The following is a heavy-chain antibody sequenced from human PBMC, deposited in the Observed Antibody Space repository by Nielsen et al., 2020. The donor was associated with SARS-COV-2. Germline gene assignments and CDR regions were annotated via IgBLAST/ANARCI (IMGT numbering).Heavy chain of an antibody. J-gene: IGHJ4*02. D-gene: IGHD3-10*01. CDR3: AKHEGED. Sequence: GESLKISCVASGFSFSNYVMNWVRRAPGKGLEWVSAISESGGATYYTDSVKGRFTISRDNSRNTLYLEMNSLRADDTAVYYCAKHEGEDWGQGTLVTVSS. CDR2: ISESGGAT. V-gene: IGHV3-23*01. CDR1: GFSFSNYV.